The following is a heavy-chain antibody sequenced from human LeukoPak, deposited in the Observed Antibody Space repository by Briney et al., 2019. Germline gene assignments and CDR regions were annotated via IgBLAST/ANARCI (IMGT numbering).Heavy chain of an antibody. CDR1: GGSFSGYY. Sequence: SETLSLTCAVYGGSFSGYYWSWIRQPPGKGLEWIGEISHSGSTNYNPSLKSRVTISVDTSKNQFSLKLSSVTAADTAVYYCAAQYIGYVRLDYWGQGTLVTVSS. CDR3: AAQYIGYVRLDY. V-gene: IGHV4-34*01. J-gene: IGHJ4*02. D-gene: IGHD5-12*01. CDR2: ISHSGST.